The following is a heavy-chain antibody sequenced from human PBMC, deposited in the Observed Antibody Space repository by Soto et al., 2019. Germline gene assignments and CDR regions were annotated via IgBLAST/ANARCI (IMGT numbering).Heavy chain of an antibody. D-gene: IGHD3-10*01. CDR3: AKDREEGTPLYFDY. J-gene: IGHJ4*02. CDR2: ISGSGGST. Sequence: TGGSLRLSCAASGFTFSSYAMSWVRQAQGKGLEWVSAISGSGGSTYYADSVKGRFTISRDNSKNTLYLQMNSLRAEDTAVYYCAKDREEGTPLYFDYWGQGTLVTVSS. V-gene: IGHV3-23*01. CDR1: GFTFSSYA.